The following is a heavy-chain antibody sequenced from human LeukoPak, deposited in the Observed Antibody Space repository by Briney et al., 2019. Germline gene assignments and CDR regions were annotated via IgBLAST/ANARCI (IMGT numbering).Heavy chain of an antibody. V-gene: IGHV4-39*01. CDR3: ARRVPYSKNYYYYMDV. J-gene: IGHJ6*03. CDR2: IHYSGNT. Sequence: PSETLSLTCTVSGGSVSTSSYYWGWIRQPPGKGLEWIASIHYSGNTYYYPSLQSRVTISLDTSKNQFSLKLNSVTAADTAVYYCARRVPYSKNYYYYMDVWGKGTTVTVSS. CDR1: GGSVSTSSYY. D-gene: IGHD1-26*01.